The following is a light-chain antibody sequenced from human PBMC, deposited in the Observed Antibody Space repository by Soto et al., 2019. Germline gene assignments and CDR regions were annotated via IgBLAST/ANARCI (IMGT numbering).Light chain of an antibody. CDR3: QQWFT. V-gene: IGKV3-20*01. CDR2: GAS. Sequence: EIVLTQSTGTLSLSPGERATLSCRASQSVSSNSLAWFQLKPGQAPRLLIYGASSRATGIPDRFSGSGSGTDFTLTISRLEPEDFAMYYCQQWFTFGPGTKVDIK. J-gene: IGKJ3*01. CDR1: QSVSSNS.